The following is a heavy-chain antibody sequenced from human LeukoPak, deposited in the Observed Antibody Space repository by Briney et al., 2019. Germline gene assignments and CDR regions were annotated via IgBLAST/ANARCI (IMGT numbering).Heavy chain of an antibody. D-gene: IGHD6-13*01. CDR3: ARGRLDSSSWYGADAFDI. Sequence: GASVKVSCKASGYTFTSYGISWVRRAPGQGREWMGWISAYNGNTNYAQKLQGRVTMTTDTSTSTAYMELRSLRSDDTAVYYCARGRLDSSSWYGADAFDIWGQGTTVTVSS. V-gene: IGHV1-18*01. J-gene: IGHJ3*02. CDR1: GYTFTSYG. CDR2: ISAYNGNT.